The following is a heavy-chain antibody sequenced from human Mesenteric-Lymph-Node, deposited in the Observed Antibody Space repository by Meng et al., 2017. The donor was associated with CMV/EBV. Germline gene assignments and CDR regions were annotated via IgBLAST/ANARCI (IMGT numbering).Heavy chain of an antibody. J-gene: IGHJ4*02. CDR2: INPSGGST. CDR1: GYTFTSYY. Sequence: ASVKVSCKASGYTFTSYYMHWVRQAPGQGLEWMGIINPSGGSTSYAQKFQGRVTMTRDTSTSTVYMELNSLKSEDTAVYYCAIGTKAGHSSSWNILDYWGQGTLVTVSS. D-gene: IGHD6-13*01. CDR3: AIGTKAGHSSSWNILDY. V-gene: IGHV1-46*01.